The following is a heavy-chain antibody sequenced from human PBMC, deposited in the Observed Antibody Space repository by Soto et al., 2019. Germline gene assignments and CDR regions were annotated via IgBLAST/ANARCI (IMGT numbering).Heavy chain of an antibody. Sequence: SVKVSCKASGGTFSSYAISWVRQAPGQGLEWMGGIIPIFGTANYAQKFQGRVTITADESTSTAYMELSSLRSDDTAVYYCARGYCSSTSCPNDYWGQGTLVTVSS. J-gene: IGHJ4*02. CDR1: GGTFSSYA. CDR2: IIPIFGTA. D-gene: IGHD2-2*01. V-gene: IGHV1-69*13. CDR3: ARGYCSSTSCPNDY.